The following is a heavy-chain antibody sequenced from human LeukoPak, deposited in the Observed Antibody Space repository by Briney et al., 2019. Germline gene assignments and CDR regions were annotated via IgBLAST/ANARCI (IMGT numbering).Heavy chain of an antibody. CDR3: ARSSIIAAAGPYYFDF. CDR2: IIPIFGTA. Sequence: GASVKVSCKASGGTFSSYAISWVRQAPGQGLDWMGGIIPIFGTANYAQKFQGRVTITADKSTSTAYMELSSLRSEDTAVYYCARSSIIAAAGPYYFDFWGQGTLVTVSS. V-gene: IGHV1-69*06. D-gene: IGHD6-13*01. CDR1: GGTFSSYA. J-gene: IGHJ4*02.